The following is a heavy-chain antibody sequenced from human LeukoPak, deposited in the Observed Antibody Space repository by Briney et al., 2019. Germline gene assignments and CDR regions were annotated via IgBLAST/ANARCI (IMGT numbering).Heavy chain of an antibody. V-gene: IGHV5-51*01. D-gene: IGHD6-13*01. CDR2: IYPGDSDT. CDR3: ARNKAPYSSIPGDAFDI. J-gene: IGHJ3*02. Sequence: GESLQISCKGSGYSFTSYWIGWVRQMPGKGLEWMGIIYPGDSDTRYSPSFQGQVTISADKSISTAYLQWSSLKASDTAMYYCARNKAPYSSIPGDAFDIWGQGTMVTVSS. CDR1: GYSFTSYW.